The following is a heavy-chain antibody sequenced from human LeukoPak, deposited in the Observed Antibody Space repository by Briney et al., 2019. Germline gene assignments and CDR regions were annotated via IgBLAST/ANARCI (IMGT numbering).Heavy chain of an antibody. CDR2: IYYSGST. J-gene: IGHJ3*02. Sequence: SETLSLTCTVSGGSISSSSYYWGWIRQPPGKGLEWIGSIYYSGSTYCNPSLKSRVTISVDTSKTQFSLKLSSVTAADTAVYYCARSGYSYGADAFDIWGQGTMVTVSS. D-gene: IGHD5-18*01. V-gene: IGHV4-39*07. CDR1: GGSISSSSYY. CDR3: ARSGYSYGADAFDI.